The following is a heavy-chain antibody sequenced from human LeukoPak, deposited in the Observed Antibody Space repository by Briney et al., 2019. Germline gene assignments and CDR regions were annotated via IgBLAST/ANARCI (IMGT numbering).Heavy chain of an antibody. D-gene: IGHD2-15*01. J-gene: IGHJ4*02. Sequence: GGSLRLSCAASGFTFSSCWMSWVRQAPGKGLEWVANIKQDGSEKYYVDSVKGRFTISRDNAKNSLYLQMNSLRAEDTAVYYCASSGQTYSSSSRYCSGGSCLDYWGQGTLVTVSS. V-gene: IGHV3-7*01. CDR1: GFTFSSCW. CDR3: ASSGQTYSSSSRYCSGGSCLDY. CDR2: IKQDGSEK.